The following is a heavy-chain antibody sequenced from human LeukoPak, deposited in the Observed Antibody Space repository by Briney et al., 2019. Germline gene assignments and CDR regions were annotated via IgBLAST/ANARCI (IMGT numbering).Heavy chain of an antibody. CDR1: GGTFSSYA. CDR2: IIPIFGTA. CDR3: AGTGYSYGYPVIYFDY. D-gene: IGHD5-18*01. Sequence: GASVKVSCKASGGTFSSYAISWVRQAPGQGLEWMGGIIPIFGTANYAQKFQGRVTITADESTSTAYMELSSLRSEDTAVYYCAGTGYSYGYPVIYFDYWGQGTLVTVS. V-gene: IGHV1-69*13. J-gene: IGHJ4*02.